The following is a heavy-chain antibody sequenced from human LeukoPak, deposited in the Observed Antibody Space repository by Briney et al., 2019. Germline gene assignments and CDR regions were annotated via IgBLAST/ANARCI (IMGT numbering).Heavy chain of an antibody. V-gene: IGHV4-39*01. D-gene: IGHD2-2*03. J-gene: IGHJ6*03. CDR3: ARHGYCSSTSCSVYMDV. Sequence: PSETLSLTCTVSGGSISSSSYYWGWIRQPPGKGLEWIGSIYYSGSTYYTPSLKSRVTISVDTSKNQFSLKLSSVTAADTAVYYCARHGYCSSTSCSVYMDVWGKGTTVTVSS. CDR2: IYYSGST. CDR1: GGSISSSSYY.